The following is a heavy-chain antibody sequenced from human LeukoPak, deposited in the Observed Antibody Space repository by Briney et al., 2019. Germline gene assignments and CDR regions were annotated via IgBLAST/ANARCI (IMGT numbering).Heavy chain of an antibody. V-gene: IGHV1-2*02. J-gene: IGHJ3*02. CDR1: GYTFTGYY. CDR3: ARVAYYYDSSGHDAFDI. CDR2: INTKSGGP. D-gene: IGHD3-22*01. Sequence: ASVKVSCKASGYTFTGYYMHWVRQAPGQGLERMGWINTKSGGPNYAQKFQGRVTMTRDTSISTAYMELSRLRSDDTAVYYCARVAYYYDSSGHDAFDIWGQGTMLTVPS.